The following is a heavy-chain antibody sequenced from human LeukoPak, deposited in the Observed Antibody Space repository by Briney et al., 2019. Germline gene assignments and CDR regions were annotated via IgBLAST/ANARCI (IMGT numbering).Heavy chain of an antibody. D-gene: IGHD2-2*02. Sequence: KPSETPSPTCTVSGGSISSYYWSWVRQPAGEGLGWIGGFYTSGGTNYNPSLKSRVTMSVDTSKNQFSLKLSSVTAADTAVYYCARVKGYCSSTSCYSYYYYMDVWGKGTTVTVSS. CDR1: GGSISSYY. CDR3: ARVKGYCSSTSCYSYYYYMDV. V-gene: IGHV4-4*07. CDR2: FYTSGGT. J-gene: IGHJ6*03.